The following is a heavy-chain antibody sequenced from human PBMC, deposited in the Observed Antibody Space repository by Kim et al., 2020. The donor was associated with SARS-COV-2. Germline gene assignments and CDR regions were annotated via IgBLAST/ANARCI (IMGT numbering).Heavy chain of an antibody. J-gene: IGHJ6*02. V-gene: IGHV3-30*01. D-gene: IGHD6-13*01. CDR3: ARDRGSSSWFQWAYYYYCMDV. Sequence: RFTISRDNSKNTLYLQMNSLRAEDTAVYYCARDRGSSSWFQWAYYYYCMDVWGQGTTVTVSS.